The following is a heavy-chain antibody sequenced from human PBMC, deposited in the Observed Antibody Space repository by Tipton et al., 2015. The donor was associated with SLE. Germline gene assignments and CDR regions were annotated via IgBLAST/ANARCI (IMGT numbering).Heavy chain of an antibody. CDR3: ATGRGSSSSGHY. D-gene: IGHD6-6*01. J-gene: IGHJ4*02. V-gene: IGHV4-34*01. CDR1: GGSFSGYY. CDR2: INHSGST. Sequence: GLVKPSETLSLTCAVYGGSFSGYYWSWIRQPPGKGLEWIGEINHSGSTNYNPSLKSRVTISVDTSKNQFSLKLSSVTAADTAVYYCATGRGSSSSGHYWGQGTLVTVSS.